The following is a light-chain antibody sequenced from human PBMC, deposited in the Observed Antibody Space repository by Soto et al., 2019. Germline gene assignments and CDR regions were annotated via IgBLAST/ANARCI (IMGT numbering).Light chain of an antibody. CDR3: QQYHNLWS. Sequence: IALTQSPATVSVSPGDRVTLSCWASQNIYSNLGWYQQRPGQAPRLIIYRASARPTGIPARFSGSGSGTEFTLTISSLQSEDFATYYCQQYHNLWSFGRGTKAEIQ. CDR2: RAS. V-gene: IGKV3-15*01. J-gene: IGKJ1*01. CDR1: QNIYSN.